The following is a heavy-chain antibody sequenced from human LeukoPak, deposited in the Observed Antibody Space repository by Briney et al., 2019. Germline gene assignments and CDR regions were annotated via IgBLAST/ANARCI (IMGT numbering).Heavy chain of an antibody. Sequence: GSLRLSCAASGFTFTTYGIHWVRQAPGKGLEWVSAHSGGNTYYADSVKGRFTISRDNAKNSLYLQMNSLRAEDTAVYYCARDPTYGSGSYFDYWGQGTLVTVSS. J-gene: IGHJ4*02. CDR1: GFTFTTYG. CDR3: ARDPTYGSGSYFDY. D-gene: IGHD3-10*01. CDR2: HSGGNT. V-gene: IGHV3-21*01.